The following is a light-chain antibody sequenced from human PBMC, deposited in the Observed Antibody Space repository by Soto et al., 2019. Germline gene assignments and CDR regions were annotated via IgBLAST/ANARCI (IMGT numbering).Light chain of an antibody. Sequence: PGERATLSCRASQSVSDYLAWYQQKPGQPPRLLIYDASKRATGIPPRFSGTGSETDFTLTISGLQSEDSAVYFCQQYNNWPFSFGQGTRWRL. V-gene: IGKV3D-15*01. J-gene: IGKJ5*01. CDR2: DAS. CDR1: QSVSDY. CDR3: QQYNNWPFS.